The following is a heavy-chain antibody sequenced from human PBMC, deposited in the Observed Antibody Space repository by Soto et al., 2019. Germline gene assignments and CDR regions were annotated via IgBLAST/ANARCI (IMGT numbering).Heavy chain of an antibody. CDR3: ARGPFLRLGELSLLDY. V-gene: IGHV3-74*01. Sequence: GGSLRLSCAASGFTFSSYWMHWVRQAPGKGLVWVSRINSDGSSTSYADSVKGRFTISRDNAKNTLYLQMNSLRAEDTAVYYCARGPFLRLGELSLLDYWGQGTMVTVSS. CDR2: INSDGSST. J-gene: IGHJ4*02. D-gene: IGHD3-16*02. CDR1: GFTFSSYW.